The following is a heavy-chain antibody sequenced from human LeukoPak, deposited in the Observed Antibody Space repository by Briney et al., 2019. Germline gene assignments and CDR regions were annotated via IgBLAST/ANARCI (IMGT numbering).Heavy chain of an antibody. CDR2: ISWKSGSI. V-gene: IGHV3-9*01. CDR3: AKGDCSSTSCYSGSDY. Sequence: GGSLRLSCAASGFTFEDYAMHGVRQAPGKGREWGSGISWKSGSIGYADSVKGRFTISRDNAKNSLYLKMNSLGAEAAALYYCAKGDCSSTSCYSGSDYWGQGPLVTVSS. CDR1: GFTFEDYA. D-gene: IGHD2-2*02. J-gene: IGHJ4*02.